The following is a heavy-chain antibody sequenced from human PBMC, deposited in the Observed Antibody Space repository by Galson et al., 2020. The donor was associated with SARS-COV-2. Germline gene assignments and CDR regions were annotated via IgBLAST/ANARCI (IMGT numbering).Heavy chain of an antibody. V-gene: IGHV4-39*01. CDR2: IYYSESH. J-gene: IGHJ4*02. CDR3: ARQILTGYYSFYYFDY. CDR1: GGSISSSSYY. Sequence: SETLSLTCTVSGGSISSSSYYWGWIRQPPGEGLEWLGSIYYSESHYYNPSLTSPVTMSVDTSKNQFSLKLSSVTAADTAVYYCARQILTGYYSFYYFDYWGQGTLVTVSS. D-gene: IGHD3-9*01.